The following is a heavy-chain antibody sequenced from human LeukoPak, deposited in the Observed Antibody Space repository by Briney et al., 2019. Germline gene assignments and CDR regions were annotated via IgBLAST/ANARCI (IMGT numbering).Heavy chain of an antibody. J-gene: IGHJ4*02. CDR2: ISYDGSNK. V-gene: IGHV3-30-3*01. CDR1: GFTFSSYA. D-gene: IGHD5-18*01. Sequence: QAGGSLGLSCAASGFTFSSYAMHWVRQAPGKGLEWVAVISYDGSNKYYADSVKGRFTISRDNSKNTLYLQMNSLRAEDTAVYYCAKEGGYSYGYSSYYFDYWGQGTLVTVSS. CDR3: AKEGGYSYGYSSYYFDY.